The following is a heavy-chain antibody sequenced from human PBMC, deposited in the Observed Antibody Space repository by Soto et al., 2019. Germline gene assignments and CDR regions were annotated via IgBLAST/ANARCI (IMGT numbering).Heavy chain of an antibody. Sequence: SETLSLTCAVSGGSISSGGYYWSWIRQPPGKGLEWIGYIYYSGSTNYNPSLKSRVTISVDTSKNQFSLKLSSVTAADTAVYYCARGRGGSSGWYPWYFDYWGQGTLVTVSS. CDR1: GGSISSGGYY. CDR3: ARGRGGSSGWYPWYFDY. V-gene: IGHV4-61*08. D-gene: IGHD6-19*01. CDR2: IYYSGST. J-gene: IGHJ4*02.